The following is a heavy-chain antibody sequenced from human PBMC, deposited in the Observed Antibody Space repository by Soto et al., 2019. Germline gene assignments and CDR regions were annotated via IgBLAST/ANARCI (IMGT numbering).Heavy chain of an antibody. CDR3: ARGWGRRFAY. Sequence: SETLSLTCTVSGGSLSSGDYYWSWIRQHPGKGLEWIGYIHYGGDSYYNPSLKSRVTISIDTSNNQFSLKLSSVTAADTAVYYCARGWGRRFAYWGQGTLVTVSS. CDR2: IHYGGDS. J-gene: IGHJ4*02. CDR1: GGSLSSGDYY. V-gene: IGHV4-31*03. D-gene: IGHD7-27*01.